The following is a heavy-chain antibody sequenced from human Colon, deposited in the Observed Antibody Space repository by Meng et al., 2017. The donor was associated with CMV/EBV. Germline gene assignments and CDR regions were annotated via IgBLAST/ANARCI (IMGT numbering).Heavy chain of an antibody. CDR2: IYSNGRI. Sequence: QGQLPESGPGLGKPSETLSLTCTVSGGSISGHYWTWIRRPAGEGLQWLGRIYSNGRIDENYSLRSRVTISVDTSKNQLSLRLTSVTAADTAVYYCGRAGARGVPIDVWGRGTLVTVSS. J-gene: IGHJ1*01. CDR1: GGSISGHY. D-gene: IGHD3-10*01. CDR3: GRAGARGVPIDV. V-gene: IGHV4-4*07.